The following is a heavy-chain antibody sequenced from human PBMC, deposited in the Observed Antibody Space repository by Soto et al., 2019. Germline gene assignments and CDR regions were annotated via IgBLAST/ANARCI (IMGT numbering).Heavy chain of an antibody. V-gene: IGHV3-23*01. J-gene: IGHJ4*02. CDR2: ISGSGDST. Sequence: EVQLLESGGGLVQPGGSLRLSCAASGFTFSNYAMRWVRQAPGKGLEWVSAISGSGDSTYYADSVKGRFTVSRDTSKNTLYLQRNSLRAEDTAVYYCARRGSGSYYDYWGQGTLVTVSS. CDR3: ARRGSGSYYDY. CDR1: GFTFSNYA. D-gene: IGHD1-26*01.